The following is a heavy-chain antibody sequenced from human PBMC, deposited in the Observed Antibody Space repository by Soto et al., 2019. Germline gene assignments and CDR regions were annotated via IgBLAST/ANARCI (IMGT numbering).Heavy chain of an antibody. Sequence: SGPTLVNPTQTLTLTCTFSGFSLSTGGMCVSWIRQPPGKALEWLTLIDWDDDKYYSTSLKTRLIISKDTSKNQVVLTMTNMDPVDAATYYCARIRTGGLGNYYGMDVWGQGTTVTVSS. CDR1: GFSLSTGGMC. J-gene: IGHJ6*02. CDR3: ARIRTGGLGNYYGMDV. D-gene: IGHD2-15*01. CDR2: IDWDDDK. V-gene: IGHV2-70*01.